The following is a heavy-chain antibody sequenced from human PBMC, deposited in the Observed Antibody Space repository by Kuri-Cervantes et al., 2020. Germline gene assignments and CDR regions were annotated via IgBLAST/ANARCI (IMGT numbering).Heavy chain of an antibody. J-gene: IGHJ3*02. CDR2: IWYDGSNK. V-gene: IGHV3-33*01. CDR1: GFTFSSYG. D-gene: IGHD4-17*01. CDR3: ARTKHDYGEAFDI. Sequence: GESLEISCAASGFTFSSYGMHWVRQAPGKGLEWVAVIWYDGSNKYYADSVKGRFTISRGNSKNTLYLQMNSLRAEDTAVYYCARTKHDYGEAFDIWGQGTMVTVSS.